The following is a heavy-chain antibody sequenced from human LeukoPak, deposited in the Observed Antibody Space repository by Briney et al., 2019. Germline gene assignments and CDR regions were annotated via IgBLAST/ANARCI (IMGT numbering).Heavy chain of an antibody. V-gene: IGHV3-23*01. CDR1: GFTFSSYA. J-gene: IGHJ4*02. D-gene: IGHD2-15*01. Sequence: PGGSLRLSCAASGFTFSSYAMSWVRQAPGKGLEWVSAISGSGGSTYYADSVKGRFTISRDNSKNTLYLQMNSLRAEDTAVYYCAKDQDIVVVVAANLFDYWGQGTLVTVSS. CDR3: AKDQDIVVVVAANLFDY. CDR2: ISGSGGST.